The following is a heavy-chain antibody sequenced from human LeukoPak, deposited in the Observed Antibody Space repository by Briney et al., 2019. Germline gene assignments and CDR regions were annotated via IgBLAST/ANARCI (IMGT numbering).Heavy chain of an antibody. J-gene: IGHJ4*02. Sequence: GGSLRLSCAASGFIFSNYAMSWVRQAPGKGLEWVSAISGSGGSTDYADSVKGRFTISRDNSKNTLYLQMNSLRAEDTAVYYCEKGRGQWLAAINYWGQGTLVTVSS. CDR3: EKGRGQWLAAINY. CDR1: GFIFSNYA. V-gene: IGHV3-23*01. D-gene: IGHD6-19*01. CDR2: ISGSGGST.